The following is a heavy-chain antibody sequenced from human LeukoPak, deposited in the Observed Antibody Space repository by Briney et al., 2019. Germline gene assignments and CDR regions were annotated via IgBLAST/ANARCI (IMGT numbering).Heavy chain of an antibody. CDR2: ISADGIDK. Sequence: GGSPRLSCAASGFNFRDAALTWVRQAPAKGLEWVAVISADGIDKYYADSVKGRFTISRDNSKNTLYLQMSSLRPEDTAVYYCAKDKGREGDYWGQGNLVTVSS. V-gene: IGHV3-30*18. CDR3: AKDKGREGDY. J-gene: IGHJ4*02. CDR1: GFNFRDAA.